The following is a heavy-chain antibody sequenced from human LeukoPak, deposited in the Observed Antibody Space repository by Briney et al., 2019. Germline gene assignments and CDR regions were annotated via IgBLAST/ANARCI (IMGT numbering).Heavy chain of an antibody. J-gene: IGHJ4*02. CDR3: ARPSKHYDFWSGYYDGWYYFGY. D-gene: IGHD3-3*01. CDR1: GYTFSNYW. CDR2: IYAGDSDT. Sequence: GESLKISCKGSGYTFSNYWIGWVRQMPGKGLEWMGIIYAGDSDTRYSPSFQGQVTMSVDKSTSTAYLQWSSLKASDTAMYYCARPSKHYDFWSGYYDGWYYFGYWGQGTLVTVSS. V-gene: IGHV5-51*01.